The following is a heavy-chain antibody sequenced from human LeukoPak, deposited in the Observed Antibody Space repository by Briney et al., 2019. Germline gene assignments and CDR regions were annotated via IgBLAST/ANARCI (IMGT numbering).Heavy chain of an antibody. Sequence: GGSLRLSCAVPGFTFSSFNMNWVRQAPGKGLEWVSYISSSSDTIYYADSVKGRFTIARDNAKNSLYLQMDSLRDEDTAVYYCARHAPDYWGQGTLITVSS. J-gene: IGHJ4*02. CDR1: GFTFSSFN. CDR2: ISSSSDTI. V-gene: IGHV3-48*02. CDR3: ARHAPDY.